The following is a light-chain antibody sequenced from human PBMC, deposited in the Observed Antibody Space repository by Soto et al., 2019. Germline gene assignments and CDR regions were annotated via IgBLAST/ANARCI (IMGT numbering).Light chain of an antibody. J-gene: IGKJ5*01. CDR1: QSISVS. Sequence: IQMTQSPSTLSASVGGTVNISCRASQSISVSLAWYQQKPGKAPRLLIYAASTLQSGVPSRFSGSGSGTDFTLTISSLQPEDFATYYCQQSYSTPITFGQGTRLEIK. CDR3: QQSYSTPIT. V-gene: IGKV1-39*01. CDR2: AAS.